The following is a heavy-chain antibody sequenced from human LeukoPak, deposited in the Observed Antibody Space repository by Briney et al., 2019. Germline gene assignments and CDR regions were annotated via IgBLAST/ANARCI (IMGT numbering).Heavy chain of an antibody. J-gene: IGHJ4*02. CDR2: ISTGSTTI. CDR1: GFTFRSYG. Sequence: LGGSLRLSCAVSGFTFRSYGMNWVRQAPGKGLEWVSYISTGSTTISYADSVKGRFTISRDNAKSSLYLEMNSLRAEDTAMYYCARGFYTPDYWGQGTLVTVSS. V-gene: IGHV3-48*01. CDR3: ARGFYTPDY.